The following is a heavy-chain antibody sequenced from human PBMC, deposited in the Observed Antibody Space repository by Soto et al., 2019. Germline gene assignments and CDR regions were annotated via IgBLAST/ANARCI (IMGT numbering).Heavy chain of an antibody. J-gene: IGHJ6*02. D-gene: IGHD3-3*01. V-gene: IGHV1-46*01. Sequence: QVQLVQSGAEVKKPGASVKVSCQTSGYPCTSYYIHWVRQAPGQGLAWMGIINPSGGYTKYSKKFQDRVTMTRDAATNSVYMELSRLTSEDTAVYFCARSRSMGDWSASVTTYASGMDVWGQGNTVNVS. CDR1: GYPCTSYY. CDR3: ARSRSMGDWSASVTTYASGMDV. CDR2: INPSGGYT.